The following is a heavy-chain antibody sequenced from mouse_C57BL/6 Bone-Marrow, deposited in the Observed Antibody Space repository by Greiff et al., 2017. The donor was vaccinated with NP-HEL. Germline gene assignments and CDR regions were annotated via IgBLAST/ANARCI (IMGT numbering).Heavy chain of an antibody. CDR3: ARYNYYGSYWYFDV. D-gene: IGHD1-1*01. V-gene: IGHV1-69*01. Sequence: QVQLQQPGAELVMPGASVKLSCKASGYTFTSYWMHWVKQRPGQGLEWIGEIDPSDSYTNYNQKFKGKSTLTVDKSSSTAYMQLSSLTSEDSAVYYCARYNYYGSYWYFDVWGTGTTVTVSS. J-gene: IGHJ1*03. CDR1: GYTFTSYW. CDR2: IDPSDSYT.